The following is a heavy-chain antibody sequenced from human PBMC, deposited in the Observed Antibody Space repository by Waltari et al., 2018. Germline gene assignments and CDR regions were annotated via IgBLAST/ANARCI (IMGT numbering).Heavy chain of an antibody. D-gene: IGHD4-17*01. J-gene: IGHJ4*02. CDR1: GFTFSSHW. CDR2: INGDGSST. V-gene: IGHV3-74*01. CDR3: SRDLQHGDFGRGRDY. Sequence: EVQLEESGGGLVQPGGSLRLSCAASGFTFSSHWIHWVRQAPGKGLVWVSRINGDGSSTSYADSVKGRVTISRDNAKNTLYLQMNSLRAEDTAVYYCSRDLQHGDFGRGRDYWGQGTLVTVSS.